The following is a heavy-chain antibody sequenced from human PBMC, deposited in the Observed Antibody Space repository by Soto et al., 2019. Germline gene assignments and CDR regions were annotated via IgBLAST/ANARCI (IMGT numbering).Heavy chain of an antibody. D-gene: IGHD3-22*01. CDR1: GFTFSSRY. CDR3: AKLAAHKKGYDSSGYYWGVDAFDI. Sequence: PGGSLRLSCAASGFTFSSRYMSWVRQAPGKGLEWVSVIYTDGRTFYADSVKGRFTISRDNSKNTLYLQMNSLRAEDTAVYYCAKLAAHKKGYDSSGYYWGVDAFDIWGQGTMVTVSS. V-gene: IGHV3-66*02. CDR2: IYTDGRT. J-gene: IGHJ3*02.